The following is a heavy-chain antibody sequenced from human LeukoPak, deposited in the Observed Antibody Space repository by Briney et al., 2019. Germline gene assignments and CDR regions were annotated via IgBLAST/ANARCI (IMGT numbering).Heavy chain of an antibody. CDR3: APSTGVVVAATGGSASA. J-gene: IGHJ4*02. D-gene: IGHD2-15*01. V-gene: IGHV3-30*03. Sequence: SGGSLRLSCAASGFTFSSYGMHWVRQAPGKGLEWVAFMSYDGINKYYADSVKGRFTISRDNSKNTLYLQMNSLRAEDTAVYYCAPSTGVVVAATGGSASAWGQGTLVTVSS. CDR2: MSYDGINK. CDR1: GFTFSSYG.